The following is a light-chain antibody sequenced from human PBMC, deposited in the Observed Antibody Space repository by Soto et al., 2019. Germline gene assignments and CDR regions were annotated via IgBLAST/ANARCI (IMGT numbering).Light chain of an antibody. J-gene: IGKJ1*01. Sequence: EIVLTQSPATLALSPGERATLSCRASQSVSSYLAWYQQKPGQATRLLIYDASNRATGIPARFSGGESGTDFTLTISSLEPEDFAVYYCQQRSNWPEWTFGQGPKVEIK. CDR3: QQRSNWPEWT. V-gene: IGKV3-11*01. CDR1: QSVSSY. CDR2: DAS.